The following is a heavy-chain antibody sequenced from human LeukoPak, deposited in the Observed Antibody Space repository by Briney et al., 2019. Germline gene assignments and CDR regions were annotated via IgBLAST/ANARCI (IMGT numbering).Heavy chain of an antibody. CDR2: IYYTGNT. V-gene: IGHV4-39*01. Sequence: KASETLSLTCTVSGGSTSSSSYYWGWIRQAPGKGLEWIGSIYYTGNTYYNPSLKSRVTISVDTSTNQFSLKLNSVTAADTAVYYCVRHPRQWLPPNWFDPWGRGTLVTVSS. CDR3: VRHPRQWLPPNWFDP. CDR1: GGSTSSSSYY. D-gene: IGHD6-19*01. J-gene: IGHJ5*02.